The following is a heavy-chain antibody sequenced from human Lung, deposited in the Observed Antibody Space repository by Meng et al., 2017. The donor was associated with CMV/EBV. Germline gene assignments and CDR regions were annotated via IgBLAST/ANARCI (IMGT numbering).Heavy chain of an antibody. CDR2: ININTGNP. Sequence: VQLVQSGSELKKPGDSVKVSGQAAGYTFTSSSMNWVRHAPGQGLEWMGWININTGNPTYAQGFTGRFVFSLDTSVSTAYLQIDSLKADDTAVYYCARGNGWRFDYWGQGTLVTVSS. CDR3: ARGNGWRFDY. J-gene: IGHJ4*02. V-gene: IGHV7-4-1*01. CDR1: GYTFTSSS. D-gene: IGHD6-19*01.